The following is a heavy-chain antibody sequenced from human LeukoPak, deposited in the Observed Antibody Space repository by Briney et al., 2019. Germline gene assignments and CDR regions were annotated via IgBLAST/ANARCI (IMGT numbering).Heavy chain of an antibody. CDR2: IIPIFGTA. D-gene: IGHD6-19*01. Sequence: ASVRVSCKASGGTFSSYAISWVRQAPGQGLEWTGRIIPIFGTANYAQKFQGRVTITTDESTSTAYMELSSLRSEDTAVYYCARDRIYSSGWYGYWGQGTLVTVSS. J-gene: IGHJ4*02. CDR1: GGTFSSYA. V-gene: IGHV1-69*05. CDR3: ARDRIYSSGWYGY.